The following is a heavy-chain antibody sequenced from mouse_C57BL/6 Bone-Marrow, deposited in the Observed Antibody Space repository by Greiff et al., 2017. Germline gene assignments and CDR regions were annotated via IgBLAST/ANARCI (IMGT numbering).Heavy chain of an antibody. CDR2: IDPSDSYT. Sequence: QVQLQQPGAELVMPGASVKLSCKASGYTFTSYRMHWVKQRPGQGLEWIGEIDPSDSYTNYNQKFKGKSTLTVDKSSSTAYMQLSSLTSEDSAVXYCAREYGSSYDWYFDVWGTGTTVTVSS. CDR1: GYTFTSYR. V-gene: IGHV1-69*01. CDR3: AREYGSSYDWYFDV. J-gene: IGHJ1*03. D-gene: IGHD1-1*01.